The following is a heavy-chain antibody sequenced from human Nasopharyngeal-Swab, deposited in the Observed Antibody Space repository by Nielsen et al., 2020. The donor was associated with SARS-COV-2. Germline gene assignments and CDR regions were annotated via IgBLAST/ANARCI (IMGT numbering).Heavy chain of an antibody. D-gene: IGHD5-18*01. V-gene: IGHV3-23*01. CDR3: AKDGMVRGAFDI. Sequence: GESLKISCAASGFTFSSYAMSWVRQAPGKGLEWVSAISGSGGSTYYADSVKGRFTISRDNSKNTLYLQTNSLRAEDTAVYYCAKDGMVRGAFDIWGQGTMVTVSS. CDR1: GFTFSSYA. J-gene: IGHJ3*02. CDR2: ISGSGGST.